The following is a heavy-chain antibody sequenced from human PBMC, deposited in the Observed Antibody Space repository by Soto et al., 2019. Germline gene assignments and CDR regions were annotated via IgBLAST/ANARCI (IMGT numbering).Heavy chain of an antibody. V-gene: IGHV4-4*02. CDR1: GASITSISW. Sequence: QVQLQGSGPGLVKPSGTLSLTCAVSGASITSISWWSWVRQPPGRGLEWIGEIYHSGATVYNPSLKSRVNISVDKSKNQFSLNLISVTAADTAVYYCVRVNVVAAFGSYFDPWGQGTLVTVSS. D-gene: IGHD3-16*01. CDR2: IYHSGAT. J-gene: IGHJ5*02. CDR3: VRVNVVAAFGSYFDP.